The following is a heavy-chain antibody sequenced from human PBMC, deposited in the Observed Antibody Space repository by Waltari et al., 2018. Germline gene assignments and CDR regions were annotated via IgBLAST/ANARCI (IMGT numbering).Heavy chain of an antibody. CDR2: IIPIFGTA. J-gene: IGHJ6*02. V-gene: IGHV1-69*05. CDR1: GGTFSSYA. Sequence: QVQLVQSGAEVKKPGSSVKVSCKASGGTFSSYAISWVRQAPGQGLEWMGGIIPIFGTAKYAQKFQGRVTITTDESTSTAYMELSSLRSEDTAVYYCARETIAAAVPYYYYYGMDVWGQGTTVTVSS. D-gene: IGHD6-13*01. CDR3: ARETIAAAVPYYYYYGMDV.